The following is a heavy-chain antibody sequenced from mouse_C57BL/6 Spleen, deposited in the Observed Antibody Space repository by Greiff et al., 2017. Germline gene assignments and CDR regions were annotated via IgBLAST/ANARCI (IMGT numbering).Heavy chain of an antibody. V-gene: IGHV1-69*01. CDR2: IDPSDSYT. D-gene: IGHD1-3*01. CDR3: ARKGSSGGAHY. CDR1: GYTFTSYW. Sequence: VQLQQSGAELVMPGASVKLSCKASGYTFTSYWMHWVKQRPGQGLEWIGEIDPSDSYTNYNQKFKGKSTLTVDKSSSTAYMQLSSLTSEDSAVYYCARKGSSGGAHYWGQGTSVTVSS. J-gene: IGHJ4*01.